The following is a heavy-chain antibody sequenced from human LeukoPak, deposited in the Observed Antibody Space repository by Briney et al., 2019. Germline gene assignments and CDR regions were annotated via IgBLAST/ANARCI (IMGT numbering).Heavy chain of an antibody. CDR1: VGSISSYY. D-gene: IGHD6-19*01. CDR3: ARESSGWRAFDI. CDR2: IYYSGST. J-gene: IGHJ3*02. V-gene: IGHV4-59*01. Sequence: SETLSLTCTVSVGSISSYYWSWIRQPPGKGLEWIGYIYYSGSTNYNPSLKSRVTISVDTSKNQFSLKLSSVTAADTAVYYCARESSGWRAFDIWGQGTMVTVSS.